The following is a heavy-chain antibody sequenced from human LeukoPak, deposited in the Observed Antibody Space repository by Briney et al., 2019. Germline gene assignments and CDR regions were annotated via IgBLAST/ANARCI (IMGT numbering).Heavy chain of an antibody. Sequence: SVKVSCKASGGTFSSYAISWVRQAPGHGLEWMGGIIPIFGTANYAQKFQGRVTITADESTSTAYMELSSVRSEDTVVYYCATGGDFGGHRGFLDYWGQGTLVTVPS. D-gene: IGHD4-23*01. CDR1: GGTFSSYA. CDR3: ATGGDFGGHRGFLDY. J-gene: IGHJ4*02. V-gene: IGHV1-69*13. CDR2: IIPIFGTA.